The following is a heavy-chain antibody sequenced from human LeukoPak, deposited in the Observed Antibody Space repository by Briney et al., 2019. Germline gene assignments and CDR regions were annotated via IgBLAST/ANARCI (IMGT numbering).Heavy chain of an antibody. J-gene: IGHJ4*02. CDR3: ETTTVTRDY. CDR1: GYTLTELS. D-gene: IGHD4-17*01. V-gene: IGHV1-24*01. Sequence: ASVKVSCKVSGYTLTELSMHWVRQAPGKGLEWMGSFDPDNGETIYAQKFQGRVTMTEDTSTDTAYTELSSLRSEDTAVYYCETTTVTRDYWGQGTLVTVSS. CDR2: FDPDNGET.